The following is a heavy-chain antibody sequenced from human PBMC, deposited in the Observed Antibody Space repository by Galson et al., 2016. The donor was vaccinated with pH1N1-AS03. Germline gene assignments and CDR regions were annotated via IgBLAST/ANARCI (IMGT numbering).Heavy chain of an antibody. J-gene: IGHJ5*02. V-gene: IGHV1-18*04. CDR2: ISPQNGNT. D-gene: IGHD2-15*01. CDR3: ARAALFDP. CDR1: GYTFSNFG. Sequence: SVKVSCKASGYTFSNFGMSWVRQAPGQGLEWMGWISPQNGNTQYAQRLEGRVTMTTDTSTSTAYMELWSLTYDDTAVYYCARAALFDPWGQGTLGIVSS.